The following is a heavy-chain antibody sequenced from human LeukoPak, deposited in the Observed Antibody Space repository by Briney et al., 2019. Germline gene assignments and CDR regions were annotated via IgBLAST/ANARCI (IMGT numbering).Heavy chain of an antibody. CDR1: GYTFTSYD. J-gene: IGHJ4*02. CDR3: ARARHCTNGVCYMYYFDY. D-gene: IGHD2-8*01. Sequence: ASVKVSCKASGYTFTSYDINWVRQATGQGLEWMGWMNPNSGNTGYAQKFQGRVTMTRNTSISTAYMELSSLGSEDTAVYYCARARHCTNGVCYMYYFDYWGQGTLVTVSS. CDR2: MNPNSGNT. V-gene: IGHV1-8*01.